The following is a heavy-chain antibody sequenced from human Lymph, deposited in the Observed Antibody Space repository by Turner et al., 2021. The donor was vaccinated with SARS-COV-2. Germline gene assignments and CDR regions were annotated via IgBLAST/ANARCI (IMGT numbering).Heavy chain of an antibody. CDR2: ISSSSSYI. D-gene: IGHD4-17*01. CDR3: ARDIPTTADYFDY. J-gene: IGHJ4*02. V-gene: IGHV3-21*01. CDR1: GFTFSTYS. Sequence: EVQLVESGGGLLKPGGSLRLSCAAPGFTFSTYSMNWVRQAPGKGLEWISSISSSSSYIYYADSVKGRFTISRDDAKNSLYLQMNSLRAEDTAVYYCARDIPTTADYFDYWGQGTLVTVSS.